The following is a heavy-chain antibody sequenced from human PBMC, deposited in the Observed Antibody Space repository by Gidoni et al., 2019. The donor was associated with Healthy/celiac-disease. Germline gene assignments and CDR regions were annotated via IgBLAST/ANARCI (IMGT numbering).Heavy chain of an antibody. V-gene: IGHV1-3*01. D-gene: IGHD3-9*01. CDR2: INAGNGNT. J-gene: IGHJ5*02. CDR1: GYTFTSYA. Sequence: QVQLVQSGAEVKKPGASVKVSCKASGYTFTSYAMHWVRQAPGQRLEWMGWINAGNGNTKYSQKFQGRVTITRDTSASTAYMELSSLRSEDTAVYYCARLTWDNWFDPWGQGTLVTVSS. CDR3: ARLTWDNWFDP.